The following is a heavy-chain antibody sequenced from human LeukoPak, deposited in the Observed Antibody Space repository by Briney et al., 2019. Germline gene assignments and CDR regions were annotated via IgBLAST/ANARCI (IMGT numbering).Heavy chain of an antibody. CDR3: AKVGAKESYYHY. D-gene: IGHD3-10*01. Sequence: GGSLRLSCAASGFTFSNFAMSWVRQAPRKGLEWVSTISDDGGATYYADSVRDRFTISRDNSKNTLYLQMNTLRAEDTALYYCAKVGAKESYYHYWGQGTLVTVSS. CDR2: ISDDGGAT. J-gene: IGHJ4*02. V-gene: IGHV3-23*01. CDR1: GFTFSNFA.